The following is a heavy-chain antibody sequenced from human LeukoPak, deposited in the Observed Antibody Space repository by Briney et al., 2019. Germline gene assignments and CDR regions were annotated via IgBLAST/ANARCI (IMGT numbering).Heavy chain of an antibody. CDR2: ISISTTSI. J-gene: IGHJ4*02. CDR1: GFTFSSYT. Sequence: GGSLRLSCAASGFTFSSYTMNWVRQAPGKGLELVSSISISTTSIYYADSVKGRSTISRDNTKNSLYLQMNSLRVEDTAVYYCARERFHGSGAPKFDYWGQGTLVTVSS. D-gene: IGHD3-10*01. CDR3: ARERFHGSGAPKFDY. V-gene: IGHV3-21*01.